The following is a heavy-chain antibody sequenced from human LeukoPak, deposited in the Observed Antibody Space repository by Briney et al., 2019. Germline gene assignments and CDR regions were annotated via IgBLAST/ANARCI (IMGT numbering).Heavy chain of an antibody. CDR3: ARGFEYYYDSSGYYYYY. J-gene: IGHJ4*02. Sequence: GGSLRLSCAASGFTFSSYAMHWVRQAPGKELEWVAVILYDGSNKYYADSVKGRFTISRDNSKNTLYLQMNSLRAEDTAVYYCARGFEYYYDSSGYYYYYWGQGTLVTVSS. V-gene: IGHV3-30-3*01. CDR1: GFTFSSYA. D-gene: IGHD3-22*01. CDR2: ILYDGSNK.